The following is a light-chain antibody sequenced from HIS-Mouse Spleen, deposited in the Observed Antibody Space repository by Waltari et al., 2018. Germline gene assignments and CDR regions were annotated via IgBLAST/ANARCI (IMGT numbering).Light chain of an antibody. Sequence: EIVMTQSPATLSVSPGERATLSCRASQSVSSNLAWYQQNPGQAPRLLIYGASTRATGIPARFSCSGSGTEFTLTISSMKSEDFAVSYCQQYNNWPRTFGQGTKVEIK. CDR1: QSVSSN. CDR3: QQYNNWPRT. CDR2: GAS. J-gene: IGKJ1*01. V-gene: IGKV3-15*01.